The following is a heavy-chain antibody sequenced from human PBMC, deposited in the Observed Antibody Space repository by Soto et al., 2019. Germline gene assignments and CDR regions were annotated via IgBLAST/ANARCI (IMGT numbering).Heavy chain of an antibody. CDR1: GFTFSSYW. J-gene: IGHJ4*02. CDR2: INNDGRST. D-gene: IGHD1-1*01. CDR3: ARDVHLQSFDS. V-gene: IGHV3-74*01. Sequence: PGGSLRLSCAASGFTFSSYWMHWVRQTPGKGLVWVSCINNDGRSTRYADSVKGRFTMSRDNTQNTLYLQMNSLRAEDTAVYYCARDVHLQSFDSWGQGTLVTVSS.